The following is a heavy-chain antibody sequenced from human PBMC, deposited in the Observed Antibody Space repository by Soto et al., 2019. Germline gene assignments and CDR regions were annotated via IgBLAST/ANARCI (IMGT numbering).Heavy chain of an antibody. CDR2: INAGNGNT. V-gene: IGHV1-3*01. J-gene: IGHJ1*01. CDR1: GYTFTSYA. Sequence: ASVKVSCKASGYTFTSYAMHWVRQAPGQRLEWMGWINAGNGNTKYSQKFQGRVTITRDTSASTTYMELSSLRSEDTAVYYCAVPVAAGCFQHWGQGTLVTVSS. D-gene: IGHD6-19*01. CDR3: AVPVAAGCFQH.